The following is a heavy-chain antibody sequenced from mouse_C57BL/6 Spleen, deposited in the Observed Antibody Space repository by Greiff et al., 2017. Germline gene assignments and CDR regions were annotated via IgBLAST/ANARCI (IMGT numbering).Heavy chain of an antibody. CDR3: ASVCGGSAWFAY. CDR1: GYSFTGYY. D-gene: IGHD1-1*02. V-gene: IGHV1-42*01. J-gene: IGHJ3*01. Sequence: EVKVVESGPELVKPGASVKISCKASGYSFTGYYMNWVKQSPEKSLEWIGEINPSTGGTTYNQKFKAKATLTADKSSSTAYMQLKSLTSADSAVXFYASVCGGSAWFAYWGQGTLVTVSA. CDR2: INPSTGGT.